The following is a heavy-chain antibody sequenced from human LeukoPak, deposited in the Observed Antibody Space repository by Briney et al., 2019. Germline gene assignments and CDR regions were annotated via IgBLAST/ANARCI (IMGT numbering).Heavy chain of an antibody. Sequence: PSETLSLTCAVSGGSISSYYWSWVRQPPGKGLEWMGEINHSGSTNYNPALKSRVTISVDTSKNQFSLKLRSVTAADTAVYYCARGGGRLDAFDIWGQGTMVTVSS. J-gene: IGHJ3*02. CDR1: GGSISSYY. CDR3: ARGGGRLDAFDI. V-gene: IGHV4-34*01. CDR2: INHSGST. D-gene: IGHD3-16*01.